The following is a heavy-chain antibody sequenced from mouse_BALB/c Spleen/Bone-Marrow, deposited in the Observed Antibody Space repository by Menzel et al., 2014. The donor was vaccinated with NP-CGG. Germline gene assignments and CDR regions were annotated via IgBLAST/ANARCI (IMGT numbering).Heavy chain of an antibody. CDR3: ARPLTGAYFDY. J-gene: IGHJ2*01. D-gene: IGHD4-1*01. V-gene: IGHV5-9*02. Sequence: KLEESGGGLVKPGGSLKLSCAASGFAFSSYDMSWVRQTPEKRLEWVATISSGGSYTYYPDSVKGRFTISRDNARNTPYLQMSSLRSEDTALYYCARPLTGAYFDYWGQGTTLTVSS. CDR1: GFAFSSYD. CDR2: ISSGGSYT.